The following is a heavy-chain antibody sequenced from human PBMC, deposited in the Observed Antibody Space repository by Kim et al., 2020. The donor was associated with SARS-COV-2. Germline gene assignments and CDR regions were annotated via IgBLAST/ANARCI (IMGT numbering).Heavy chain of an antibody. CDR3: ARGAAKPLDY. Sequence: SDNTTPSLKSRVTISVDPSKNQFYLQLGSVTAADTAGYYCARGAAKPLDYWGQGTLVTVSS. V-gene: IGHV4-34*01. CDR2: SD. D-gene: IGHD2-2*01. J-gene: IGHJ4*02.